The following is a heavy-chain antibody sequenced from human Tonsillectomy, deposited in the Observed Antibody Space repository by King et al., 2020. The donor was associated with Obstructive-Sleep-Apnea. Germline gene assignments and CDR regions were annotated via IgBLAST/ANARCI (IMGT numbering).Heavy chain of an antibody. CDR3: ARRITMVPGVTDDY. CDR1: GGSFSGYY. D-gene: IGHD3-10*01. CDR2: INHSGST. Sequence: VQLQQWGAGLLKPSETLSLTCAVYGGSFSGYYWSWIRQPPGKGLEWIGEINHSGSTNYNPSPKSRVTMSVDTSKNQFSRKLSSVTAAGTAVYYCARRITMVPGVTDDYWGQGTLVTVSS. V-gene: IGHV4-34*01. J-gene: IGHJ4*02.